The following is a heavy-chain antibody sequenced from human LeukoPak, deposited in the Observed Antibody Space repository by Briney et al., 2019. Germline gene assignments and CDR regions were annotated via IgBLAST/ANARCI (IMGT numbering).Heavy chain of an antibody. CDR1: GFTFSSYE. CDR2: ISSSGSTI. V-gene: IGHV3-48*03. CDR3: AKDRASSWWYFDL. D-gene: IGHD5-18*01. Sequence: GSVRLSCAASGFTFSSYEMNWVRQAPGKGLEWVSYISSSGSTIYYADSVKGRFIISRDNSKNTLYLQMNSLRAEDTAVYYCAKDRASSWWYFDLWGRGTLVTVSS. J-gene: IGHJ2*01.